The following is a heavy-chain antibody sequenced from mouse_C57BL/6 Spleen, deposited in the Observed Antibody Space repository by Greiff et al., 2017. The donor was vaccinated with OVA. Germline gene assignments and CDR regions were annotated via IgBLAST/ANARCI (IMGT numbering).Heavy chain of an antibody. D-gene: IGHD2-3*01. J-gene: IGHJ3*01. CDR2: IYPGDGDT. Sequence: VQLQQSGAELVKPGASVKISCKASGYAFSSYWMNWVKQRPGKGLEWIGQIYPGDGDTNYNGKFKGKATLTADKSSSTAYMQLSSLTSEDSAVYFCARGGDGLAWFAYWGQGTLVTVSA. CDR1: GYAFSSYW. V-gene: IGHV1-80*01. CDR3: ARGGDGLAWFAY.